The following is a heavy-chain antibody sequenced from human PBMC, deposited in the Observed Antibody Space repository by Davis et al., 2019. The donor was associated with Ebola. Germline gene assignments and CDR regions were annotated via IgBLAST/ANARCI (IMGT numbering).Heavy chain of an antibody. CDR1: GYIFTGYY. Sequence: ASVKVSCKASGYIFTGYYIHWVRQAPGQGLEWMGCINPNSGGTNYAQKFRGWVTMTWDTSIGTAYMEVTRLKSDDTAVYYCAIGRDFWSVLEFWGQGTPVTVSS. V-gene: IGHV1-2*04. CDR3: AIGRDFWSVLEF. D-gene: IGHD3-3*01. J-gene: IGHJ4*02. CDR2: INPNSGGT.